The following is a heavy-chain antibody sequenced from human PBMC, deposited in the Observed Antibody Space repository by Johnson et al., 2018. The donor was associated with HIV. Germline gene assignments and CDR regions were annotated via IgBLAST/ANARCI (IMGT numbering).Heavy chain of an antibody. V-gene: IGHV3-30*03. CDR3: ARDRAPVYSSSSTPFDAFDI. CDR2: ISYDGSDK. CDR1: GFTFSSYG. D-gene: IGHD6-6*01. Sequence: QVQLVESGGGVVQPGRSLRLSCAASGFTFSSYGMHWVRQAPGKGLEWAAVISYDGSDKYYADSVKGRFTISRDTSKNTLYLQMNNLRDDDTAVYYCARDRAPVYSSSSTPFDAFDIWGQGTMVTVSS. J-gene: IGHJ3*02.